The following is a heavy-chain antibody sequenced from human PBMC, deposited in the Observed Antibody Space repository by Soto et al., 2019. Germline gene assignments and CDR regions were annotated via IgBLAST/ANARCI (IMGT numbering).Heavy chain of an antibody. CDR2: IIPILGIA. CDR3: ASRSAAGAFDI. V-gene: IGHV1-69*02. Sequence: QVQLVQSGAEVKKPGSSVKVSCKASGGTFSSYTISWVRQAPGQGLEWMGRIIPILGIANYAQKFQGRVTIPADKSTSTAYMELSSLRSEDTAVYYCASRSAAGAFDIWGQGTMVTVSS. D-gene: IGHD2-2*01. J-gene: IGHJ3*02. CDR1: GGTFSSYT.